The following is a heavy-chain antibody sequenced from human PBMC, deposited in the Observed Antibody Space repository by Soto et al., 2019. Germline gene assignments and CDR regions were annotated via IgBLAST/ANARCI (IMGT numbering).Heavy chain of an antibody. CDR3: TKSRRGILMVYGFGGMDV. J-gene: IGHJ6*02. Sequence: PGGSLRLSCAASGFTVSSHAMSWVRQAPGKGQEWVSTISGSDADTYYADSVKGRFTISRDSSSSTLYLQMNNLRGEDTAVYFCTKSRRGILMVYGFGGMDVWGQGTTVTVSS. CDR2: ISGSDADT. CDR1: GFTVSSHA. V-gene: IGHV3-23*01. D-gene: IGHD2-8*01.